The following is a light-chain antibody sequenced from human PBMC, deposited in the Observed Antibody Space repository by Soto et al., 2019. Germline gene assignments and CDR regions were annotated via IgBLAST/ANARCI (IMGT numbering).Light chain of an antibody. Sequence: IALTQSAGTLSLSRGERATLSCRASQSVSRSSLAWYQQKPGQAPRLLIYGASSRATGIPDRFSGSGSGTDFTLTISRLEPEDFAVYYCQQYGSAPGTFGQGTKGEIK. J-gene: IGKJ1*01. CDR2: GAS. V-gene: IGKV3-20*01. CDR3: QQYGSAPGT. CDR1: QSVSRSS.